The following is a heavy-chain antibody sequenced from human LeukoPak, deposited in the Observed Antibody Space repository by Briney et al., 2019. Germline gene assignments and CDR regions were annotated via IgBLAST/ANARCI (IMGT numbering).Heavy chain of an antibody. CDR2: ISAYNGNT. J-gene: IGHJ6*02. D-gene: IGHD6-13*01. CDR1: GYTFTSYG. CDR3: ARTAPPGYSSSWSDLFAHYGMDV. V-gene: IGHV1-18*01. Sequence: ASVKVSCKASGYTFTSYGISWVRQAPGQGLEWMGWISAYNGNTNYAQKLQGRVTMTTDTSTSTAYMELRSLRSDDTAVYYCARTAPPGYSSSWSDLFAHYGMDVWGQGTTVTVSS.